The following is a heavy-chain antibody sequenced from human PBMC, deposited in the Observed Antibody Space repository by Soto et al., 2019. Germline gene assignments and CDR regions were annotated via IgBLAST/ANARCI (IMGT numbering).Heavy chain of an antibody. CDR2: INPILSMS. J-gene: IGHJ4*02. Sequence: QVQLVQSGAEVKRPGSSEKVSCKDSVDTFTFYSINWVRQAPGLGLEWMGRINPILSMSNYAQRFQGRVTMTADKSTSTAYMELSSLRSEDTATYYCASSYGSGYRAFDYWGQGALVTVSS. CDR1: VDTFTFYS. D-gene: IGHD3-10*01. CDR3: ASSYGSGYRAFDY. V-gene: IGHV1-69*02.